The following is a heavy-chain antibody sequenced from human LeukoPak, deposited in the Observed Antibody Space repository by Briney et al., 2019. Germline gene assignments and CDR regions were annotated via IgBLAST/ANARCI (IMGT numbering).Heavy chain of an antibody. CDR1: GFTFSSYE. Sequence: GGSLRLSCAASGFTFSSYEMSWVRQAPGKGLEWVSYISSSGSTIYYADSVKGRFTISRDNAKNSLYLQMNSLRAEDTAVYYCASNSSSWGYYYYGMDVWGQGTTVTVSS. CDR2: ISSSGSTI. V-gene: IGHV3-48*03. CDR3: ASNSSSWGYYYYGMDV. D-gene: IGHD6-13*01. J-gene: IGHJ6*02.